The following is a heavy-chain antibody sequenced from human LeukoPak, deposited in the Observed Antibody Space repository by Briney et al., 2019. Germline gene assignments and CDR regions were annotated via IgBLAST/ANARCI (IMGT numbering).Heavy chain of an antibody. J-gene: IGHJ4*02. CDR3: ASTFGYSSSWYSIDY. Sequence: SQTLSLTCTVSGGSISSGSYYWSWLRQPAGKGLEWIGRIYTSGSTNYNPSLKSRVTISVDTSKNQFSLKLSSVTAADTAVYYCASTFGYSSSWYSIDYWGQGTLVTVSS. CDR2: IYTSGST. D-gene: IGHD6-13*01. V-gene: IGHV4-61*02. CDR1: GGSISSGSYY.